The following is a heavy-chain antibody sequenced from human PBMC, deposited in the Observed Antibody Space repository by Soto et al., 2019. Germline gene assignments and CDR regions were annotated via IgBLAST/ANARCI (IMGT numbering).Heavy chain of an antibody. D-gene: IGHD6-6*01. V-gene: IGHV4-59*08. Sequence: SETLSLTCTVSGGSISSYYWSWIRQPPGKGLEWIGYIYYSGSTNYNPSLKSRVTISVDTSKNQFSLKLSSVTAADTAVYHCASIKSIAARYGFWFDPWGQGTLVTVSS. CDR1: GGSISSYY. CDR2: IYYSGST. CDR3: ASIKSIAARYGFWFDP. J-gene: IGHJ5*02.